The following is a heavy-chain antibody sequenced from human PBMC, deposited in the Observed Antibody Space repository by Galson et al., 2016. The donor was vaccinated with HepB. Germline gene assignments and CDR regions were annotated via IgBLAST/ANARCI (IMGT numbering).Heavy chain of an antibody. CDR2: VYHSGST. V-gene: IGHV4-30-4*01. Sequence: TLSLTCTVSGDSISSGDYYWSWIRQSPGKGLEWIGYVYHSGSTSYNPSLRRRLIISVDTSKNQFSLSLNSVTVADTAICFCARRTGAHLDRWGQGTLVTVSS. D-gene: IGHD1-26*01. CDR3: ARRTGAHLDR. CDR1: GDSISSGDYY. J-gene: IGHJ5*02.